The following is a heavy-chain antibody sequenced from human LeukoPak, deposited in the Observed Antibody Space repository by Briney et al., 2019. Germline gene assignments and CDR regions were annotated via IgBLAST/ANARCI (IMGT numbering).Heavy chain of an antibody. CDR2: MNPNSGNT. CDR3: ARAIRNQLLSDY. J-gene: IGHJ4*02. Sequence: GASVKVSCKASGYTFTSYDINWVRQATGQGLEWMGWMNPNSGNTGYAQKFQGRVTMTGDTSITTAYMELSSLMSEDTAVYYCARAIRNQLLSDYWGQGTLVTVSS. CDR1: GYTFTSYD. V-gene: IGHV1-8*01. D-gene: IGHD2-2*01.